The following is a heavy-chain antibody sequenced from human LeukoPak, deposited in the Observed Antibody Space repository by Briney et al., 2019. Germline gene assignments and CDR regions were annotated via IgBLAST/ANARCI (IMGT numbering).Heavy chain of an antibody. CDR1: GFTFSRYD. D-gene: IGHD6-19*01. Sequence: GGSLRLSCAASGFTFSRYDMHWVRQVVGKGLEWVSGIGTAGAPYYSGSVDGRFIISRENDKNSLYLQMNGLRAGDTAVYYCARLGITVGNYGLDVWGQGTTVIVSS. J-gene: IGHJ6*02. V-gene: IGHV3-13*05. CDR3: ARLGITVGNYGLDV. CDR2: IGTAGAP.